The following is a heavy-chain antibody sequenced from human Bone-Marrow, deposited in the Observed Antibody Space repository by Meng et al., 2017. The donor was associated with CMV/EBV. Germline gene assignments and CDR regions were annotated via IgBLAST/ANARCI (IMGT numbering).Heavy chain of an antibody. CDR1: GGSISSGDYY. Sequence: GSLRLSCTVSGGSISSGDYYWSWIRQPPGKGLEWIGYIYYSGSTNYNPSRKSRVTISVDTSKNQFSLKLSSVTAADTAVYYCASTLGTGGGYWGQGTLVTVSS. V-gene: IGHV4-61*08. D-gene: IGHD3-10*01. CDR3: ASTLGTGGGY. J-gene: IGHJ4*02. CDR2: IYYSGST.